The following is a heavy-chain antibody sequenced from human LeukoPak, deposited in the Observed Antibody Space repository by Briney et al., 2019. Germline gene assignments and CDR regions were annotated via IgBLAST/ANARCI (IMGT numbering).Heavy chain of an antibody. V-gene: IGHV3-7*03. Sequence: GSLRLSWATSGFTFRSYLMNLARQAPGKGLEWVASINHNGNVNYYVDSVKGRFTISRDNAKNSLYLQMSNLRAEDTAVYFCARGGGLDVWGQGATVTVSS. CDR3: ARGGGLDV. CDR1: GFTFRSYL. CDR2: INHNGNVN. J-gene: IGHJ6*02.